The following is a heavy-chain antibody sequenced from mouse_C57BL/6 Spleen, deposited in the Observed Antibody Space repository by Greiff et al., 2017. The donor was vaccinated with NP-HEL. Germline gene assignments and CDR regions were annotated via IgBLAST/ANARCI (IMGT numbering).Heavy chain of an antibody. Sequence: VKLMESGAELVKPGASVKMSCKASGYTFTTYPIEWMKQNHGKSLEWIGNFHPYNDDTKYNEKFKGKATLTVEKSSSTVYLELSRLTSDDSAVYYCALYYGNSWFAYWGQGTLVTVSA. D-gene: IGHD2-1*01. J-gene: IGHJ3*01. CDR3: ALYYGNSWFAY. V-gene: IGHV1-47*01. CDR2: FHPYNDDT. CDR1: GYTFTTYP.